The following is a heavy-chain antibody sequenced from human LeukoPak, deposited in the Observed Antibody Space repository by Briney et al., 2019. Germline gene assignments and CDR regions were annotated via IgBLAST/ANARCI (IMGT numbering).Heavy chain of an antibody. D-gene: IGHD2-15*01. V-gene: IGHV3-20*04. Sequence: GGSLRLSCAASGFTFDDYGMSWVRHTPGEGLEWVSGINWNGDSTDYADSVKGRFTISRDNAKNSLYLQMNSLRAEDTAVYYCAKDSTLGYCSGGSCYGLYYYYYMDVWGKGTTVTVSS. CDR1: GFTFDDYG. CDR2: INWNGDST. CDR3: AKDSTLGYCSGGSCYGLYYYYYMDV. J-gene: IGHJ6*03.